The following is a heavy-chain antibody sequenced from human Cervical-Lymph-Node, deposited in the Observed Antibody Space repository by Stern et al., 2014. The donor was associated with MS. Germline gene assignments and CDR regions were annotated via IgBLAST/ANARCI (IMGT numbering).Heavy chain of an antibody. Sequence: VQLVESGAALRKPGSSVKVSCKVSGGAFRSNGISWVRQAPGQGLEWMGVIIRILGTANYAQKFQGRVTMTADTSTSIVYMELNTLRSEDTAVYYCARDEEAIFGLDVWGQGTTVTVSS. CDR1: GGAFRSNG. CDR2: IIRILGTA. D-gene: IGHD3-3*01. J-gene: IGHJ6*02. V-gene: IGHV1-69*06. CDR3: ARDEEAIFGLDV.